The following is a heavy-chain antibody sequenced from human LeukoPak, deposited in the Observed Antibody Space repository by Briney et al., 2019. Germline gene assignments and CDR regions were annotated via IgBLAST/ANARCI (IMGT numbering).Heavy chain of an antibody. CDR2: IKQDGSER. D-gene: IGHD4-17*01. J-gene: IGHJ4*02. V-gene: IGHV3-7*01. CDR1: GFTISSYW. Sequence: PGGSPRLSCAASGFTISSYWMSWVRQAPGKGLEWVASIKQDGSERYYVDSVKGRFTISRDNVKNSLYLQMNSLRAEDTAVYYCASAGTSYGDQFFDYWGQGTLVTVSS. CDR3: ASAGTSYGDQFFDY.